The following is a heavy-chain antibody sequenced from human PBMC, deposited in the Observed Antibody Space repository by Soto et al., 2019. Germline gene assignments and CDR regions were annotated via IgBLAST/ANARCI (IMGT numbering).Heavy chain of an antibody. CDR1: GYTFTSYA. CDR2: INAGNGNT. D-gene: IGHD5-12*01. CDR3: AREGGYSGYDPNFDY. V-gene: IGHV1-3*01. J-gene: IGHJ4*02. Sequence: QVQLVQSGAEVKKPGASVKVSCKASGYTFTSYAMHWVRQAPGQRLEWMGWINAGNGNTKYSQKFQGRVTITRDTSASIAYMELSSLGSEDTAVYYCAREGGYSGYDPNFDYWGQGTLVTVSS.